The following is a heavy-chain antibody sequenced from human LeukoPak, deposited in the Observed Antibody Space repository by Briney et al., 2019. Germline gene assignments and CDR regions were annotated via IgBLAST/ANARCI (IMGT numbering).Heavy chain of an antibody. CDR3: ARDQAAAGNYFDY. CDR1: GFTFSSYS. J-gene: IGHJ4*02. D-gene: IGHD6-13*01. CDR2: IAGSTI. V-gene: IGHV3-48*02. Sequence: GGSLRLSCAASGFTFSSYSMNWVRQAPGKGLQWVSYIAGSTIYYADSVKGRFTISRDNARNSLYLQMNSLRDDDTAVYYCARDQAAAGNYFDYWGQGTLVTVSS.